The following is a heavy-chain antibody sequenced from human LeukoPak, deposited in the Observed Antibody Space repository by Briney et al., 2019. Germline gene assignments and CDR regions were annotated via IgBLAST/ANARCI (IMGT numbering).Heavy chain of an antibody. CDR3: ARQLRGEAVAGHLQLFDY. J-gene: IGHJ4*02. CDR1: GGSISSYY. Sequence: SDTLSLTRTLSGGSISSYYWNWIGLPPGRGRGWMGYIYYSGSTNYNPSLKGQVTISVDTSKNQFSLTLSSVTAADTAVYFCARQLRGEAVAGHLQLFDYWGQGTLVTVSS. CDR2: IYYSGST. D-gene: IGHD6-19*01. V-gene: IGHV4-59*08.